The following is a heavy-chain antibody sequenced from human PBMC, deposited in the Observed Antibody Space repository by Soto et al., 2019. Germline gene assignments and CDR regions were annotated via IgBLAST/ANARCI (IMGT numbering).Heavy chain of an antibody. D-gene: IGHD4-17*01. CDR3: ARVAQTVTTFDYYYYYMDV. CDR2: IWYDGSNK. V-gene: IGHV3-33*01. J-gene: IGHJ6*03. CDR1: GFTFSSYG. Sequence: GGSLSLSCAASGFTFSSYGMHWVRQAPGKGLEWVAVIWYDGSNKYYADSVRGRFTISRDNSKNTLYLQMNSLRAEDTAVYYCARVAQTVTTFDYYYYYMDVWGKGTTVTVSS.